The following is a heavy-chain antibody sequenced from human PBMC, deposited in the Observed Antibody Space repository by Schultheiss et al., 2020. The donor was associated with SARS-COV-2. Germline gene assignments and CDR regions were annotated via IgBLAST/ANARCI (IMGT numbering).Heavy chain of an antibody. V-gene: IGHV3-72*01. Sequence: GGSLRLSCAVSEFSLSDHYMDWVRQAPGKGLEWVGRTRRKAKTYTTEYAASVTGRFTISRDDSKNSLYLQMNSLKIEDTAVYYCVSSLGGDDFNLGYWGQGTLVTVSS. CDR3: VSSLGGDDFNLGY. J-gene: IGHJ4*02. CDR1: EFSLSDHY. D-gene: IGHD3-16*01. CDR2: TRRKAKTYTT.